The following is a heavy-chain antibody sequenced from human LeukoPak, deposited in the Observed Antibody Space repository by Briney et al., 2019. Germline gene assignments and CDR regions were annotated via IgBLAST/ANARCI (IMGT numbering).Heavy chain of an antibody. CDR3: AKCSRVDWLPIDY. CDR2: ISGSGGST. CDR1: GFTFSTYV. V-gene: IGHV3-23*01. D-gene: IGHD3-9*01. J-gene: IGHJ4*02. Sequence: PGGSLRLSCAVSGFTFSTYVMNWVRQAPGKGLEWVSGISGSGGSTYYADSVKGRFTISRDNSKNTLYLQMSSLRADDTAVYYCAKCSRVDWLPIDYWGRGTLVTVSS.